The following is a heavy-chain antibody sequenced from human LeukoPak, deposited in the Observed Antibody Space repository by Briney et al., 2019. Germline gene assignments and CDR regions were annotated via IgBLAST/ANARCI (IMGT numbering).Heavy chain of an antibody. J-gene: IGHJ4*02. CDR2: IYYSGST. CDR1: GGSISSGGYY. D-gene: IGHD5-12*01. Sequence: PSETLSLTCTVSGGSISSGGYYWSWIRQHPGKGLEWIGYIYYSGSTYYNPSLKSRVTISVDTSKNQFSLKLSSVTAADTAVYYCARDSGRFYIDYWGQGTLVTVSS. CDR3: ARDSGRFYIDY. V-gene: IGHV4-31*03.